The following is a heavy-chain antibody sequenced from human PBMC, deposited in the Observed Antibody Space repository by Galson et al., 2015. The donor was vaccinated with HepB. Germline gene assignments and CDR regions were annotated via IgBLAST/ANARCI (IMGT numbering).Heavy chain of an antibody. CDR1: GFTFSSYA. Sequence: SLRLSCAASGFTFSSYAMHWVRQAPGKGLEWVAVISYDGSNKYYADSVKGRFTISRDNSKNTLYLQMNSLRAEDTAVYYCARRSPTYYDILTGYYHYFDYWGQGTLVTVSS. CDR3: ARRSPTYYDILTGYYHYFDY. CDR2: ISYDGSNK. D-gene: IGHD3-9*01. J-gene: IGHJ4*02. V-gene: IGHV3-30*04.